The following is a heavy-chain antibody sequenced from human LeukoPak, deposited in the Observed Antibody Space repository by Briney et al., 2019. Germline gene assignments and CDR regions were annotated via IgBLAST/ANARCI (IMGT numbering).Heavy chain of an antibody. V-gene: IGHV1-2*04. CDR2: INPNSGGT. CDR1: GYTFTGYY. D-gene: IGHD6-13*01. J-gene: IGHJ5*02. Sequence: ASVKVSCKASGYTFTGYYMHWVRQAPGQGLEWMGWINPNSGGTNYAQKFQGWVTMTRDTSISTAYMELSRLRSDDTAVYYCARDSYSSSWYFDPWGQGTLVTVSS. CDR3: ARDSYSSSWYFDP.